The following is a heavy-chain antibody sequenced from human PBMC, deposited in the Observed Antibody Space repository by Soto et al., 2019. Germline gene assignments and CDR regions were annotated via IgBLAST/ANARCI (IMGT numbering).Heavy chain of an antibody. CDR2: IGTTGDT. D-gene: IGHD3-22*01. J-gene: IGHJ4*02. Sequence: EVQLVESGGGLVQPGGSLRLSCSASGFTFSSYDMHWVRQGTGKGLEWVSAIGTTGDTYYAGSVKGRFTISRENAKNSLYLQMNSLRAGDTAIYICARAIGPTLFDYWGQGTLVTVSS. CDR1: GFTFSSYD. V-gene: IGHV3-13*04. CDR3: ARAIGPTLFDY.